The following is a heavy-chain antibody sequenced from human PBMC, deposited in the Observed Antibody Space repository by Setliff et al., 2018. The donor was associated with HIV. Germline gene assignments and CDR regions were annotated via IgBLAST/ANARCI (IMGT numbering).Heavy chain of an antibody. CDR3: AKDRAGVPVGDV. CDR2: ISYSGIR. D-gene: IGHD1-26*01. CDR1: GGSFSGHY. V-gene: IGHV4-59*11. J-gene: IGHJ6*02. Sequence: SETLSLTCTVSGGSFSGHYWSWIRQPPGKGPEWIGYISYSGIRNYNPSLKSRVTMSLDTSKNRFSLQLRSVTAADTAKYFCAKDRAGVPVGDVWGQGTTVTVSS.